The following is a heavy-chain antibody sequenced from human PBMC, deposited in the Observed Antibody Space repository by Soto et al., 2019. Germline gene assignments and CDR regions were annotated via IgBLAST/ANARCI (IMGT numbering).Heavy chain of an antibody. CDR3: ANEVGATSYFDD. CDR1: GFTFSSYA. V-gene: IGHV3-23*01. J-gene: IGHJ4*02. Sequence: GEPLRLSCAASGFTFSSYAMSWVRQAPGKGLEWVSAISGSGGSTYYADSVKGRFNISRDTSKNTLYLQMNSLRDEDTAVYYCANEVGATSYFDDWGQGT. D-gene: IGHD1-26*01. CDR2: ISGSGGST.